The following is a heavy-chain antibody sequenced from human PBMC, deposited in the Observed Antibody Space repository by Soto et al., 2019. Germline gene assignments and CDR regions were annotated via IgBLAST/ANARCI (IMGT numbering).Heavy chain of an antibody. CDR2: ISSSGNTI. D-gene: IGHD3-16*01. V-gene: IGHV3-11*01. CDR3: ARDVKRFNGIRYDYYNFYMDV. J-gene: IGHJ6*03. Sequence: QVQLVQSGGGLVKPGGSLRLSCTASGFIFSDYYMSWIRQAPGKGLEWVSYISSSGNTIYYAESVKGRFTVSRDNAKKSLNLEMSSLRAEDTAGYYCARDVKRFNGIRYDYYNFYMDVWGKGTTVTVSS. CDR1: GFIFSDYY.